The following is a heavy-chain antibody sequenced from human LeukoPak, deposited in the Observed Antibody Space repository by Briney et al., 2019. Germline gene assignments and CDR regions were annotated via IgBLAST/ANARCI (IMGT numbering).Heavy chain of an antibody. CDR3: ARGQHYYDSTEPVYFDY. CDR2: IGSSGSVI. D-gene: IGHD3-22*01. Sequence: QPGGSLRLSCAASGFTFSNYEMNWVRQAPGKGLEWVSYIGSSGSVIYYADSVKGRFTISRDNSKNTLYLQMNSLRAEDTAVYYCARGQHYYDSTEPVYFDYWGQGTLVTVSS. J-gene: IGHJ4*02. CDR1: GFTFSNYE. V-gene: IGHV3-48*03.